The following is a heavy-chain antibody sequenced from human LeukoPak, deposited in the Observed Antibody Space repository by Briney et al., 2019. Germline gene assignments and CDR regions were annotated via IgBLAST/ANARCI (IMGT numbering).Heavy chain of an antibody. CDR3: AREARYSGYDSLGPDDY. CDR2: INPNSGGT. CDR1: GYTFTGYY. Sequence: ASVTVSCKASGYTFTGYYMHWVRQAPGQGLEWMGWINPNSGGTNYAQKFQGRVTMTRDTSISTAYMELSRLRSDDTAVYYCAREARYSGYDSLGPDDYWGQGTLVTVSS. J-gene: IGHJ4*02. D-gene: IGHD5-12*01. V-gene: IGHV1-2*02.